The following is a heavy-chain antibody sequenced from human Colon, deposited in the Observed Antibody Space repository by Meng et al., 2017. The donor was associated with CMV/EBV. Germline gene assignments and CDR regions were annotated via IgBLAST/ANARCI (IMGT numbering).Heavy chain of an antibody. V-gene: IGHV3-74*03. D-gene: IGHD3-10*01. CDR1: GSTPSTFW. J-gene: IGHJ4*02. CDR2: VHSSGSME. CDR3: VMLPPGF. Sequence: EVPMGGSGGDLVQPGGSLGLSCAVSGSTPSTFWLDWVRQVPGKGPVWVSRVHSSGSMETYEDSVKGRFTASRDNTKNTFYLQMNSLRDEDTAVYYCVMLPPGFWGQGTLVTVSS.